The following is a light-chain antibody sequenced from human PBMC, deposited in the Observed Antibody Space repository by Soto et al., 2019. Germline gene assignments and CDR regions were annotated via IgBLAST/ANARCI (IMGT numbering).Light chain of an antibody. CDR2: GAS. J-gene: IGKJ4*01. Sequence: EIVMTQSPATLSVSQGERATLSCRASHSVSSNLAWYQQKPGQAPRLLIYGASTRATGIPARFSGSGSGTEFTLTISSLQSEDCAVYYCQQRSNWPPLTFGGGTKVDIK. CDR3: QQRSNWPPLT. CDR1: HSVSSN. V-gene: IGKV3-15*01.